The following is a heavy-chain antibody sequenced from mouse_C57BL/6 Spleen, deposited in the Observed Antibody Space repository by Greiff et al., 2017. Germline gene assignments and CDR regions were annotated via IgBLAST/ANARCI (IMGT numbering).Heavy chain of an antibody. V-gene: IGHV1-62-2*01. CDR3: ARREGRDYYGSSYFDY. J-gene: IGHJ2*01. CDR1: GYTFTEYT. D-gene: IGHD1-1*01. Sequence: VQLQQSGAELVKPGASVKLSCKASGYTFTEYTIHWVKQRPGQGLEWIGWFYPGSGSIKYNEKFKDKATLTADKSSSTVYMELSRLTSEDSAVYFCARREGRDYYGSSYFDYWGQGTTLTVSS. CDR2: FYPGSGSI.